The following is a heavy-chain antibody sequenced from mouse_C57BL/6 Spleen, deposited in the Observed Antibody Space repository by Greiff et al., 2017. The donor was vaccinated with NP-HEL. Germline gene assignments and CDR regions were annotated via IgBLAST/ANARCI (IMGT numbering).Heavy chain of an antibody. D-gene: IGHD2-4*01. CDR1: GFSFNTYA. Sequence: EVQLQQSGGGLVQPKGSLKLSCAASGFSFNTYAMNWVRQAPGKGLEWVARIRSKSNNYATYYADSVKDRFTISRDDSESMLYLQMNNLKTEDTAMYYCVRQYYDYADSFAYWGQGTLVTVSA. CDR2: IRSKSNNYAT. J-gene: IGHJ3*01. V-gene: IGHV10-1*01. CDR3: VRQYYDYADSFAY.